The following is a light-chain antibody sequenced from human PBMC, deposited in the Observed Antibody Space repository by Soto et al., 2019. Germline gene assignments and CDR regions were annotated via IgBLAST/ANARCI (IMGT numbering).Light chain of an antibody. V-gene: IGKV3-15*01. CDR3: QQYNNWPPWT. CDR1: QSVSSY. Sequence: EIVMTQSQGTLSVSPGARVTLSCRASQSVSSYLAWYQQKPGQAPRLLIYGASTRATGIPARFSGSGSGTEFTLTISSLQSEDFAVYYCQQYNNWPPWTFGQGGRPEIK. J-gene: IGKJ5*01. CDR2: GAS.